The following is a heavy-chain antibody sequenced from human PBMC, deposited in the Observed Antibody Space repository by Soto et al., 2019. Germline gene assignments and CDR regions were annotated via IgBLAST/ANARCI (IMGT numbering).Heavy chain of an antibody. J-gene: IGHJ4*02. CDR1: GLSFSDYA. Sequence: GGSLSLSCAASGLSFSDYAITWVRQAPGKGLEWVSAISGSAVSTYYADSVKGRLTISRDNSRNTLYLQRNSLRAEDTAVYYCAKSIVATIALAYWGQGTLVTVSS. CDR2: ISGSAVST. D-gene: IGHD5-12*01. V-gene: IGHV3-23*01. CDR3: AKSIVATIALAY.